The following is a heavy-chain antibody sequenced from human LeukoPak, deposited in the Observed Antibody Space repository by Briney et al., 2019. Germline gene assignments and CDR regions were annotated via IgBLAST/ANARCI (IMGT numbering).Heavy chain of an antibody. Sequence: SETLSLTCAVSGYSISSGYYWGWIRQPPGKGLEWIGSIYHSGSTYYNPSLKSRVTISVDTSKNQFSLKLSSVTAADTAVYYCATTMIAEYYFDYCGQGTLVTVSS. D-gene: IGHD3-22*01. CDR3: ATTMIAEYYFDY. V-gene: IGHV4-38-2*01. CDR2: IYHSGST. CDR1: GYSISSGYY. J-gene: IGHJ4*02.